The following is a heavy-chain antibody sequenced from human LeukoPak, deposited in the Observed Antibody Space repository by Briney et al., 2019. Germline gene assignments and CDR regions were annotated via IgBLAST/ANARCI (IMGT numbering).Heavy chain of an antibody. J-gene: IGHJ6*02. V-gene: IGHV3-9*01. Sequence: GRSLRLSCAASGFTFDDYAMHWVRQAPGKGLEWVSGISWNSGSIGYADSVKGRFTISRDNAKNSLYLQMNSLRAEDTALYYCAKDYESTGYYGMDVWGQGTTVTVSS. D-gene: IGHD3-22*01. CDR3: AKDYESTGYYGMDV. CDR2: ISWNSGSI. CDR1: GFTFDDYA.